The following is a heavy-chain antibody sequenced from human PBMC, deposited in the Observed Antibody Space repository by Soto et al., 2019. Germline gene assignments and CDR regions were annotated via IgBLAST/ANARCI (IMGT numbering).Heavy chain of an antibody. CDR1: GYTFTSYA. Sequence: GASVKVSCKASGYTFTSYAMHWVRQAPGQRLEWMGWINAGNGNTKYSQKFQGRVTITRDTSASTVYMELSSLRSEDTAVYFCARGITLPTPLVYWGQGTLVTV. CDR2: INAGNGNT. J-gene: IGHJ4*02. V-gene: IGHV1-3*01. CDR3: ARGITLPTPLVY. D-gene: IGHD1-20*01.